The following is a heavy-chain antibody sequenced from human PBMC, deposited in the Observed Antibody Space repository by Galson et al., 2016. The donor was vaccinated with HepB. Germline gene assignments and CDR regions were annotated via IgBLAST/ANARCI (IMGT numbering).Heavy chain of an antibody. V-gene: IGHV5-51*01. CDR2: IYPGDSDT. CDR1: GYTFPEYW. Sequence: QSGAEVKKPGESLKISCKGTGYTFPEYWIGWVRQMDGKGPEWVGFIYPGDSDTRYRPSLQGNFTISADKSITTAFLQLHNLKAADSAIYYCDRSYYSRYFAQWGQGILVTVSS. CDR3: DRSYYSRYFAQ. J-gene: IGHJ4*02. D-gene: IGHD1-26*01.